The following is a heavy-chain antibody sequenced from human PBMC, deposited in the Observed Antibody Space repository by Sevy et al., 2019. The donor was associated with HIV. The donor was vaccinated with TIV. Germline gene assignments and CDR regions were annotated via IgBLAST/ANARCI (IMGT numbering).Heavy chain of an antibody. CDR1: GYTFTTYD. CDR3: ARRRGFPELLGLGY. J-gene: IGHJ4*02. CDR2: MNPSRGNT. Sequence: ASVKVSCRTSGYTFTTYDINWVRQATGQGLEWMGWMNPSRGNTGSTQKFQGRLTMTRDTSTSTAYMELSSLESQDTAVYYCARRRGFPELLGLGYWGQGTLVTVSS. V-gene: IGHV1-8*01. D-gene: IGHD3-10*01.